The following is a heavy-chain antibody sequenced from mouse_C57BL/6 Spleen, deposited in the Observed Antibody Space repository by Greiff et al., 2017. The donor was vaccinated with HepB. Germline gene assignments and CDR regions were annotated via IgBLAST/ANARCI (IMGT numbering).Heavy chain of an antibody. CDR3: ARYYGNYDWFAY. D-gene: IGHD2-1*01. Sequence: QVQLKESGAELARPGASVKLSCKASGYTFTSYGISWVKQRTGQGLEWIGEIYPRSGNTYYNEKFKGKATLTADKSSSTAYMELRSLTSEDSAVYFCARYYGNYDWFAYWGQGTLVTVSA. V-gene: IGHV1-81*01. CDR1: GYTFTSYG. J-gene: IGHJ3*01. CDR2: IYPRSGNT.